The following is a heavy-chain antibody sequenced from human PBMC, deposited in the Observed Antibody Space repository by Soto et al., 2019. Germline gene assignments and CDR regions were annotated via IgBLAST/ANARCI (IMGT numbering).Heavy chain of an antibody. CDR1: GDSVSSNSAA. Sequence: QVQLQQSGPGLVKPSQTLSLTCAISGDSVSSNSAAWNWIRQSPSRGLEWLGRTYYRSKWYNDYAVSVKSRITINPDTSKNQFSLQLNSVTPEDTAVYYCARARIAVAGTSGGYYYYYGMDVWGQGTTVTVSS. CDR3: ARARIAVAGTSGGYYYYYGMDV. J-gene: IGHJ6*02. CDR2: TYYRSKWYN. V-gene: IGHV6-1*01. D-gene: IGHD6-19*01.